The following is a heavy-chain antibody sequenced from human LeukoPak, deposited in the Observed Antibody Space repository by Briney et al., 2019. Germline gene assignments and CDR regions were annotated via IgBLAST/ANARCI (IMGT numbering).Heavy chain of an antibody. CDR1: GFTFSSYG. J-gene: IGHJ5*02. V-gene: IGHV3-30*18. CDR3: AKDRTDSGSNNWFDP. Sequence: GGSLRLSCAASGFTFSSYGMHWVRQAPGKGLEWVAVISYDGSNKYYADSVKGRFTISRDNSKNTLYLQMNSLRAEDTAVYYCAKDRTDSGSNNWFDPWGQGTLVTVSS. CDR2: ISYDGSNK. D-gene: IGHD1-26*01.